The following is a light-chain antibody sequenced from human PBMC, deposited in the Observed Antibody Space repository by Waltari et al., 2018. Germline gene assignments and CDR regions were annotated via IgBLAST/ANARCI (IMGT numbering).Light chain of an antibody. CDR1: QTINRY. CDR2: GGS. Sequence: DIQLSQSPSSLSASVGDRVTITCRASQTINRYLNRYQQKVGTAPKLLIHGGSNLDSGVPFRFSGSGSGTDFTLTISRLQPDDFATYYGQKTYGEPLFGPGTKVEVK. V-gene: IGKV1-39*01. J-gene: IGKJ1*01. CDR3: QKTYGEPL.